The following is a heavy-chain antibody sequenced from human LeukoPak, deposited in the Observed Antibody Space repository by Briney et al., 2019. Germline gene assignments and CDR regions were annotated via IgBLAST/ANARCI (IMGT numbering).Heavy chain of an antibody. V-gene: IGHV1-46*01. D-gene: IGHD1-26*01. J-gene: IGHJ3*02. CDR2: INPSGGST. CDR3: ARDYRFSGSFYDAFDI. CDR1: GYTFTSYY. Sequence: ASVKVSCKASGYTFTSYYMHWVRQAPGQGLEWMGIINPSGGSTSYARKFQGRVTMTRDTSTSTVYMELSSLRSEDTAVYYCARDYRFSGSFYDAFDIWXQXXMVTVSS.